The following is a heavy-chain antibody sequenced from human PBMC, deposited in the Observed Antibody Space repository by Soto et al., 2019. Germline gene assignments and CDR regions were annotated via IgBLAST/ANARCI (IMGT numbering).Heavy chain of an antibody. D-gene: IGHD2-21*01. CDR3: AKDSVVVIASFQH. CDR2: ISGSGGST. Sequence: EVQLLESGGGLVQPGGSLRLSCAASGVTFSSYAMSWVRQAPGKGLEWVSAISGSGGSTYYADSVKGRFTISRDKSKNTLYLQMNSLRAEATAVYYCAKDSVVVIASFQHWGQGNLVTVSS. CDR1: GVTFSSYA. V-gene: IGHV3-23*01. J-gene: IGHJ1*01.